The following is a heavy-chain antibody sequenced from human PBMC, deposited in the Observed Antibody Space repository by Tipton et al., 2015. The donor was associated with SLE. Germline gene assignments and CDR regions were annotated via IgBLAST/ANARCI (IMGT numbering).Heavy chain of an antibody. CDR1: GGSFSGYY. CDR2: IYHSGST. J-gene: IGHJ1*01. Sequence: TLSLTCAVYGGSFSGYYWGWIRQPPGKGLEWIGSIYHSGSTYYNPSLKSRVTISVDTSKNQFSLKLSSVTAADTAVYYCAREPSGGDSSGWNQHWGQGTLVTVSS. V-gene: IGHV4-38-2*02. D-gene: IGHD3-22*01. CDR3: AREPSGGDSSGWNQH.